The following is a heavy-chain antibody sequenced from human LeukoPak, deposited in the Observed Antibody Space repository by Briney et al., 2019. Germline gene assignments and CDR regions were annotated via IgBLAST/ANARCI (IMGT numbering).Heavy chain of an antibody. J-gene: IGHJ4*02. CDR3: ARSEKVRGIIIDYFDS. V-gene: IGHV3-66*01. CDR1: GFTVSSNY. D-gene: IGHD3-10*01. Sequence: GGSLRLSCAASGFTVSSNYMSWVRQAPGEGLEWVSVIYSGGTTYYADSVKGRFTISRDNSKNTLYLQMNSLRVEDTAVYFCARSEKVRGIIIDYFDSWGQGTLVTVSS. CDR2: IYSGGTT.